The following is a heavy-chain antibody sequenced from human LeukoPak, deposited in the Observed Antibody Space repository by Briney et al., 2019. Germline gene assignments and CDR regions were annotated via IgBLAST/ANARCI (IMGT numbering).Heavy chain of an antibody. J-gene: IGHJ4*02. CDR3: VRQNYYDSSGYYLDY. D-gene: IGHD3-22*01. Sequence: SETLSLTCTVSGGSISSYYWGWIRQPPGKGLEWIGTMYYSGSTYYNPSLKSRVTISVDTSYNQFSLKLTSVTAADTAVYYCVRQNYYDSSGYYLDYWGQGTLVTVSS. CDR2: MYYSGST. CDR1: GGSISSYY. V-gene: IGHV4-39*01.